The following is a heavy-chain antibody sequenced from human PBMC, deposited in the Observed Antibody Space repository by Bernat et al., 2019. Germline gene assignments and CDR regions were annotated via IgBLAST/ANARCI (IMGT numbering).Heavy chain of an antibody. D-gene: IGHD1-1*01. V-gene: IGHV3-20*04. CDR2: INWNGGST. CDR3: ARRTNWNDPDPHYYFDY. CDR1: GFTFDEYG. Sequence: EVQLVESGGGVVRPGGSLRLACAASGFTFDEYGMSWVRQAPGKGREWVSGINWNGGSTGYADSVKGRFTIYRDNAKNSLYLQMNSLRAEDTALYYCARRTNWNDPDPHYYFDYWGQGTLVTVSS. J-gene: IGHJ4*02.